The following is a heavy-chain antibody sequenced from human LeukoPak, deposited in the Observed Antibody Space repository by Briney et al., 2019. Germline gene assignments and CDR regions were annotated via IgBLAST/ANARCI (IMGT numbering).Heavy chain of an antibody. Sequence: VASVKVSCKASGYTFTGYYMHWVRQAPGQGLEWMGWMNPNSGNTGYAQKFQGRVTMTRDTSINTAYMELHSLRSEDTAVYYCARGYSPTLRTTGNDYWGQGTLVTVSS. D-gene: IGHD1-1*01. CDR2: MNPNSGNT. CDR1: GYTFTGYY. J-gene: IGHJ4*02. V-gene: IGHV1-8*02. CDR3: ARGYSPTLRTTGNDY.